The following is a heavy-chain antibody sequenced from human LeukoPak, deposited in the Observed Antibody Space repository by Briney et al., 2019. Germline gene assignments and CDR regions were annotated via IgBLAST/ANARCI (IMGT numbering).Heavy chain of an antibody. V-gene: IGHV3-74*01. CDR2: INSDGSST. CDR1: GFTFSSYW. Sequence: GGSLRLSCAASGFTFSSYWMHWVRQAPGKGLVWVSRINSDGSSTSYADSVKGRFTISRDNAKNTLYLQMNSLRAEDTAVYYCAGVVAVAAFDIWGQGTMVTVSS. J-gene: IGHJ3*02. CDR3: AGVVAVAAFDI. D-gene: IGHD6-19*01.